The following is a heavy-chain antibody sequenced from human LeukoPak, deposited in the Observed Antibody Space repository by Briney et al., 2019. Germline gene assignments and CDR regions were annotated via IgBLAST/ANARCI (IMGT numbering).Heavy chain of an antibody. CDR2: IYTSGST. Sequence: PSETLSLTCTVSGGSISSYYWSWIRQPAGKGLEWIGRIYTSGSTNYNPSLKSRVTMSVDTSKNQFSLKLSSVTAADTAVYYCAATNSRGGSGWYGGRNWFDPWGQGTLVTVSS. J-gene: IGHJ5*02. CDR1: GGSISSYY. D-gene: IGHD6-19*01. V-gene: IGHV4-4*07. CDR3: AATNSRGGSGWYGGRNWFDP.